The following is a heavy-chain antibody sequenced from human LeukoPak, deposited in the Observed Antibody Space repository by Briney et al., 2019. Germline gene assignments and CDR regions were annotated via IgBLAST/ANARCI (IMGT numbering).Heavy chain of an antibody. CDR1: GFTFTSYW. D-gene: IGHD7-27*01. V-gene: IGHV3-7*03. CDR3: ARRNWGAERLESHNFDY. Sequence: GGSLRLFCAASGFTFTSYWMSWVRQAPGKGLEWVANIDQDGSEKNYVDSVKGRFSISRDNSKNTLYLQMNSLRAEDTAVYYCARRNWGAERLESHNFDYWGQGTLVTVSS. J-gene: IGHJ4*02. CDR2: IDQDGSEK.